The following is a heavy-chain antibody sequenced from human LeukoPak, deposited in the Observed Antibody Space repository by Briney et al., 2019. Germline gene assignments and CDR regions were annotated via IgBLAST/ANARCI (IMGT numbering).Heavy chain of an antibody. J-gene: IGHJ4*02. D-gene: IGHD4-17*01. CDR2: ISGSGGST. V-gene: IGHV3-23*01. CDR3: AIVTTDRPFDY. CDR1: GFTFNSYA. Sequence: PGGSLRLSCAASGFTFNSYAMSWVRQAPGKGLEWVSGISGSGGSTYYADSVKGRFTISRDNPKNTLYLQMNSLRAEDTAVYYCAIVTTDRPFDYWGQGTLVTVSS.